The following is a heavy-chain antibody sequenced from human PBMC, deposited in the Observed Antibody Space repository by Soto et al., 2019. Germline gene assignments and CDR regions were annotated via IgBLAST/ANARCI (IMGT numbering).Heavy chain of an antibody. V-gene: IGHV3-33*01. CDR2: IWRDGSDR. Sequence: GGSLRLSCAASGFTFSSYAMHWVRQAPGKGLEWVAVIWRDGSDRFYADSMKGRFTISRDNSKNTLYLQVNSLRAEDTAVYYCARGPTGVFYGMDVWGQGTTVTVSS. CDR3: ARGPTGVFYGMDV. CDR1: GFTFSSYA. J-gene: IGHJ6*02. D-gene: IGHD2-8*01.